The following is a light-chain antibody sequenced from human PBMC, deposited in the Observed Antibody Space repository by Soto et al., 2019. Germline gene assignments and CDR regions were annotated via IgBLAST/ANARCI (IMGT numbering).Light chain of an antibody. CDR3: QQRSNWPLT. CDR2: RTS. CDR1: QSISSN. Sequence: EIVLTQSPATLSVTPGERATLSCRASQSISSNLAWYQQKPGQAPRLLMFRTSSRATGFPARFSGSGSGTEFNLTISSLQSEDFGVYYCQQRSNWPLTFGGGTKVDI. J-gene: IGKJ4*01. V-gene: IGKV3-15*01.